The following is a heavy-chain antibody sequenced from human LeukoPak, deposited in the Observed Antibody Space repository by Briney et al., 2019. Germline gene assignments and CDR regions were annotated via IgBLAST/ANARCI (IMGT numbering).Heavy chain of an antibody. J-gene: IGHJ5*02. CDR3: ARRRSDSSGYYYWFDP. V-gene: IGHV1-69*13. CDR2: IIPIFGAA. D-gene: IGHD3-22*01. Sequence: ASVKVSCKASGGTFSSYAISWVRQAPGQGLEWMGGIIPIFGAANYAQKFQGRVAITADESTSTAHMELSSLRSEDTAVYYCARRRSDSSGYYYWFDPWGQGTLVTVSS. CDR1: GGTFSSYA.